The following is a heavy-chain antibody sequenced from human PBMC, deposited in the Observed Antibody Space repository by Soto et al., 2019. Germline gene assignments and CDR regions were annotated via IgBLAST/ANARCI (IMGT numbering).Heavy chain of an antibody. D-gene: IGHD3-3*01. CDR1: GDSINTYY. CDR3: ARLQGLRGYYSYSDY. J-gene: IGHJ4*02. Sequence: QVQLQESGPGLVKPSETLSLTCTVSGDSINTYYWSWIRQPPGKGLEWIGYIYYSGSTNYNPSLKSRVTISVDTSKNQFSLRLSSVTAADTAVYYCARLQGLRGYYSYSDYWGQGTLVTVSS. CDR2: IYYSGST. V-gene: IGHV4-59*08.